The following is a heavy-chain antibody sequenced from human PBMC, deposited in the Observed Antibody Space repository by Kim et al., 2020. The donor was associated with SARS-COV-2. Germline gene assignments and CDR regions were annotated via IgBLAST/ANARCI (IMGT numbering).Heavy chain of an antibody. D-gene: IGHD3-22*01. Sequence: ASVKVSCKASGYTFTSYDINWVRQATGQGLEWMGWMNPNSGNTGYAQKFQGRVTMTRNTSISTAYMELSSLRSEDTAVYYCARVGYYDSSGYYYRPEYFDLWGRGTLVTVSS. CDR1: GYTFTSYD. J-gene: IGHJ2*01. CDR2: MNPNSGNT. V-gene: IGHV1-8*01. CDR3: ARVGYYDSSGYYYRPEYFDL.